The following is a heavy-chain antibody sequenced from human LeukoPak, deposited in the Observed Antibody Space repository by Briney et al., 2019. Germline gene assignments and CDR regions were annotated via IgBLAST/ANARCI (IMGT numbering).Heavy chain of an antibody. CDR3: ARDRDDILTD. CDR1: GFTFSSYS. J-gene: IGHJ4*02. CDR2: ISSSSSTI. D-gene: IGHD3-9*01. V-gene: IGHV3-48*04. Sequence: GGSLRLSCAASGFTFSSYSMNWVRQAPGKGLEWVSYISSSSSTIYYADSVKGRFTISRANAKNSLYLQMNSLRAEDTAVYYCARDRDDILTDWGQGALVTVSS.